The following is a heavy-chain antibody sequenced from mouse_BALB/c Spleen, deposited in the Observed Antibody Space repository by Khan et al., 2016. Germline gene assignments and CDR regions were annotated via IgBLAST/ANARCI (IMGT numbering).Heavy chain of an antibody. Sequence: EVELVESGGGLVKPGGSLKLSCAASGFTFSDYYMYWVRQTPEKRLEWVATISDGGSYTSYPDSVKGRFIIFRDNANTNLYLQMTSLKSEDTAIYYCTRGGYDGYFDYWGKGTIITVSA. J-gene: IGHJ2*01. CDR3: TRGGYDGYFDY. CDR2: ISDGGSYT. D-gene: IGHD2-14*01. V-gene: IGHV5-4*02. CDR1: GFTFSDYY.